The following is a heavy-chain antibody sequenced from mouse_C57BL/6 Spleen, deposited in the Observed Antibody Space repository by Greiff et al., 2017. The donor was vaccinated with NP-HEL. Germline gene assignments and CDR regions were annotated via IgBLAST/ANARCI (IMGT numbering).Heavy chain of an antibody. CDR2: IDPEDGET. CDR3: DPYEYPFAY. Sequence: VQLQQSGAELVKPGASVKLSCTASGFNINDYYMHWVKQRTEQGLEWIGRIDPEDGETKYAPKFQGKATITADTSSNTAYLQLSSLTYEDTAVYYCDPYEYPFAYWGQGTLVTVSA. J-gene: IGHJ3*01. V-gene: IGHV14-2*01. D-gene: IGHD2-4*01. CDR1: GFNINDYY.